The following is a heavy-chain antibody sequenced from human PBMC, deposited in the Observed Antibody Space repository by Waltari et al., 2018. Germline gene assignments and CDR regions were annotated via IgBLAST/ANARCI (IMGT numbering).Heavy chain of an antibody. J-gene: IGHJ4*02. CDR1: GYTFTAYY. D-gene: IGHD6-19*01. CDR2: INPNRGDT. V-gene: IGHV1-2*02. Sequence: QVQLVQSGAEVKKPGASVKVYCQTSGYTFTAYYLHWVRQAPGHGLEWMGWINPNRGDTKYAQRFQGRVTVTRDTSISTAYMELSRLRSDDTAIYYCASVYSSGWYWVYWGQGTLVTVSS. CDR3: ASVYSSGWYWVY.